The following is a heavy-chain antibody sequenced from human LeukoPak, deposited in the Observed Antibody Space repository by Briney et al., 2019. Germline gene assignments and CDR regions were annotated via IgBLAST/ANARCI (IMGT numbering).Heavy chain of an antibody. CDR2: IKQDGSEK. J-gene: IGHJ4*02. Sequence: GWSLRLSCAASGCTFSSYWMSGVRQAPGKGLEWVANIKQDGSEKYYVDSVKGRFTISRDNAKNSLYLQMNSLRAENTAVYYCARDNYDSSTPYYFDYWGQGTLVTVSS. CDR3: ARDNYDSSTPYYFDY. D-gene: IGHD3-22*01. V-gene: IGHV3-7*01. CDR1: GCTFSSYW.